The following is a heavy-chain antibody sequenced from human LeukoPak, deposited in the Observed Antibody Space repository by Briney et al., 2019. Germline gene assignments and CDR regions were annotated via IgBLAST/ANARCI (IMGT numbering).Heavy chain of an antibody. Sequence: PSETLSLTCAVYSGSFSGYYWSWIRQPPGKGLEWIGEINHSGSTNHNPSLKSRVTISQDTSKNQFPLRLSSVTAADTAVYYCSRGRAYFDWGQGTLVTVSS. CDR3: SRGRAYFD. J-gene: IGHJ4*02. V-gene: IGHV4-34*01. CDR1: SGSFSGYY. D-gene: IGHD3-9*01. CDR2: INHSGST.